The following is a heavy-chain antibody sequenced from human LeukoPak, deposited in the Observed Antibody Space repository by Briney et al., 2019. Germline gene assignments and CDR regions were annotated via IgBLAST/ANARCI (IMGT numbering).Heavy chain of an antibody. V-gene: IGHV1-8*01. D-gene: IGHD6-25*01. CDR3: ARVIGYHYYYYGMDV. CDR1: GSTFTSYD. CDR2: MNPNSGNK. Sequence: GASVAVSCKASGSTFTSYDINWVRQATGQGLEWMGWMNPNSGNKGYAQKFKGRVTMTRNTSISTAYMELSSLRSEDTAVYYCARVIGYHYYYYGMDVWGQGTTVTVSS. J-gene: IGHJ6*02.